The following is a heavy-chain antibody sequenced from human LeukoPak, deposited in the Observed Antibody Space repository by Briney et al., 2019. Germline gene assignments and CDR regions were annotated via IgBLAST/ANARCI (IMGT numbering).Heavy chain of an antibody. V-gene: IGHV4-34*01. Sequence: SETLSLTCAVYGGSFSGYYWSWIRQPPGKGLEWIGEINHSGSTNYNPSLKSRVTISVDTSKNQFSLKLSSATAADTAVYYCARGPSIAARPISPGWRYWGQGTLVTVSS. J-gene: IGHJ4*02. CDR2: INHSGST. CDR3: ARGPSIAARPISPGWRY. CDR1: GGSFSGYY. D-gene: IGHD6-6*01.